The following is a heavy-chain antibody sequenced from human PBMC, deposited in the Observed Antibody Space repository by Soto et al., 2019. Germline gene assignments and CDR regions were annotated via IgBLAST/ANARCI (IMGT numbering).Heavy chain of an antibody. CDR3: ARGSFNYRFYYYDSSGREYFFDY. CDR1: GGTFSSYA. V-gene: IGHV1-69*13. CDR2: IIPIFGTA. J-gene: IGHJ4*02. D-gene: IGHD3-22*01. Sequence: ASVKVSCKASGGTFSSYAISWVRQAPGQGLEWMGGIIPIFGTANYAQKFQGRVTITADESTSTAYMELSSLRSEDTAVYYCARGSFNYRFYYYDSSGREYFFDYWGQGTLVTVSS.